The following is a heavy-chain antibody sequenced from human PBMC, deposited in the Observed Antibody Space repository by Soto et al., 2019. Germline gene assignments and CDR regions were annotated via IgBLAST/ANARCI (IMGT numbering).Heavy chain of an antibody. CDR3: ARETIAVAGTRAYYFDY. CDR2: IWYDGSNK. Sequence: QVQLVESGGGVVQPGRSLRLSCAASGFTFSSYGMHWVRRAPGKGLEWVAVIWYDGSNKYYADAVKGRFTISRDNSKNTLYLQMNSLRAEDTAVYYCARETIAVAGTRAYYFDYWGQGTLVTVSS. J-gene: IGHJ4*02. CDR1: GFTFSSYG. D-gene: IGHD6-19*01. V-gene: IGHV3-33*01.